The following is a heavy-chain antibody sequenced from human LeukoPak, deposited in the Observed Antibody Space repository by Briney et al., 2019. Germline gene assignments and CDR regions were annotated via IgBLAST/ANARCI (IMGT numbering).Heavy chain of an antibody. D-gene: IGHD2-15*01. V-gene: IGHV3-7*01. CDR3: ARVPIVAATPLFDY. J-gene: IGHJ4*02. CDR2: IKQDGSEK. Sequence: GRSLRLSCAASGFTFSSYGMSWVRKAPGKGLEWVANIKQDGSEKYYVDSVKGRFTISRDNAKNSLYLQMNSLRAEDTAVYYCARVPIVAATPLFDYWGQGTLVTVSS. CDR1: GFTFSSYG.